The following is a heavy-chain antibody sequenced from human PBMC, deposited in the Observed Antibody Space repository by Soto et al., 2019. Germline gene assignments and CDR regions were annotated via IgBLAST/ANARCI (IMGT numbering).Heavy chain of an antibody. J-gene: IGHJ6*02. Sequence: SSVKVSCKASGYTFTSYDINWVRQATGQGLEWMGWMNPNSGNTGYAQKFQGRVTMTRNTSISTAYMELSSLRSEDTAVYYCARGFKSRRSITIFGVVTAPVGMDVWGQGTSVTVS. CDR2: MNPNSGNT. CDR3: ARGFKSRRSITIFGVVTAPVGMDV. D-gene: IGHD3-3*01. V-gene: IGHV1-8*01. CDR1: GYTFTSYD.